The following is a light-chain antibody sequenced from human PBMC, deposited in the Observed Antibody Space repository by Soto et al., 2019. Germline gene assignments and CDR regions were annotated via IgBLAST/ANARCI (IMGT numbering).Light chain of an antibody. CDR2: DIS. J-gene: IGKJ1*01. V-gene: IGKV3-20*01. CDR1: PSVHSHW. CDR3: QRYDTSKT. Sequence: ENVLTQSPGTLSLSPGERASLSCRASPSVHSHWLAWYQQRPGQAPRLLIYDISTRATGIPDRFSGSGSGTDFTLTISRLEPEESAVYYCQRYDTSKTFGQGTKVEVK.